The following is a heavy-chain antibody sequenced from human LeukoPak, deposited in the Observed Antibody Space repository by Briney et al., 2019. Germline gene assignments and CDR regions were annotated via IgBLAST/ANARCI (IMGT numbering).Heavy chain of an antibody. V-gene: IGHV4-39*07. CDR1: GGSISSSSYY. CDR2: IYSSGST. Sequence: PSETLSLTCTVSGGSISSSSYYWGWIRQPPGKGLEWIGSIYSSGSTYYDPSLKSRVTISVDTSKNQFSLKLSSVTAADTAVYYCARSPTKRVPEDYWGQGTLVTVSS. CDR3: ARSPTKRVPEDY. D-gene: IGHD2-2*01. J-gene: IGHJ4*02.